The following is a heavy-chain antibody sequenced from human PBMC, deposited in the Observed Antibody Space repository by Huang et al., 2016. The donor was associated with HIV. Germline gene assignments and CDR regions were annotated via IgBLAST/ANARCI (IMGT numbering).Heavy chain of an antibody. V-gene: IGHV3-74*01. J-gene: IGHJ4*02. CDR2: INSEGSST. Sequence: EVQLVESGGGLVQPGGSLRLSCAAFGFSIRSYWMPWVRQAPGKGLVGVARINSEGSSTSYADAVKGRFTISRDNAKNTLYLQMNSLRAEDTAVYYCARDPRIQSWLNFFDYWGQGTLVSVSS. D-gene: IGHD3-22*01. CDR3: ARDPRIQSWLNFFDY. CDR1: GFSIRSYW.